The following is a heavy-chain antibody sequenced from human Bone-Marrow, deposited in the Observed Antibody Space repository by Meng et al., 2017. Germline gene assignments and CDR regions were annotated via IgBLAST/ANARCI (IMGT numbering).Heavy chain of an antibody. Sequence: VRVSCKASGYTFTSYAMNWVRQAPGQGLEWMGWINTNPGNPTYAQGFTGRFVFSLDTSVSTAYLQISSLKAEDTAVYYCARVNPDSSGYYYYYYGMDVWGQGTTVTGSS. D-gene: IGHD3-22*01. CDR1: GYTFTSYA. CDR2: INTNPGNP. CDR3: ARVNPDSSGYYYYYYGMDV. J-gene: IGHJ6*02. V-gene: IGHV7-4-1*02.